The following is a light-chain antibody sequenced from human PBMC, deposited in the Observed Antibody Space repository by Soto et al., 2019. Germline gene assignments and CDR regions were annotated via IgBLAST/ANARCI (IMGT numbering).Light chain of an antibody. CDR3: QQYGNSPRVT. CDR1: QSVFSNY. CDR2: DAS. J-gene: IGKJ5*01. Sequence: EIVLTQSPGTLSLSPGERVTLSCRASQSVFSNYLAWYQQKPGQAPRVLIHDASTRATGIPDRFSGSGSGTDFTLTISRLEPEDFAVYYCQQYGNSPRVTFGQGTRLEIK. V-gene: IGKV3-20*01.